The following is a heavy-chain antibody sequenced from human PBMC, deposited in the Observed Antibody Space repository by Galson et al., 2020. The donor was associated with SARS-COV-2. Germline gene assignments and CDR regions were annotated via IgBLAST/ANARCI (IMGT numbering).Heavy chain of an antibody. V-gene: IGHV3-23*01. Sequence: GGSLRLSCAASGFTFSSYAMRWVRQAPGKGLEWVSAISGSGGSTYYADSVKGRFTISRDNSKNTLYLQMNSLRAEDTAVYYCAKSPSTISYSAYFDYWGQGTLVTGSS. CDR2: ISGSGGST. CDR3: AKSPSTISYSAYFDY. CDR1: GFTFSSYA. J-gene: IGHJ4*02. D-gene: IGHD1-26*01.